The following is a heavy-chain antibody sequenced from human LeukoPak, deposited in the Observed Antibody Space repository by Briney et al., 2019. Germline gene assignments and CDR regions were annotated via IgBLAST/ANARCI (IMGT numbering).Heavy chain of an antibody. V-gene: IGHV3-7*01. Sequence: GGSLRLSCAAPGFTFSSYWMSWVRKAPGKGLEWVANIKQDGSEKYYVDSVKGRFTISRDNAKNSLYLQMNSLRAEDTAVYYCARDGGVPDAFDIWGQGTMVTVSS. CDR3: ARDGGVPDAFDI. D-gene: IGHD3-16*01. CDR1: GFTFSSYW. CDR2: IKQDGSEK. J-gene: IGHJ3*02.